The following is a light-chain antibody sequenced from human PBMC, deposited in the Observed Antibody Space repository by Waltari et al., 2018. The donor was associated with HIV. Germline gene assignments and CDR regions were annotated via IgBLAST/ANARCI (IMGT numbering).Light chain of an antibody. V-gene: IGLV2-11*01. CDR2: DVF. J-gene: IGLJ3*02. CDR1: SSGFVDYNY. Sequence: QSALIQPRPVSGSPGQAVTITCTGSSSGFVDYNYASWYQPPPGKGPKLMIYDVFKRPSGVPDRFSCSRSGSTASLTISGLQTEDEADFHCYSYAGNNTWVFGGGTMLTVL. CDR3: YSYAGNNTWV.